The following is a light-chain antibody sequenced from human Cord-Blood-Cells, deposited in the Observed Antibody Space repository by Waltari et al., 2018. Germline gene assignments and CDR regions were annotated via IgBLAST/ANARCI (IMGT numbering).Light chain of an antibody. CDR1: QGVSSY. Sequence: EIVLTQSPATLSLSPGERATLSCRDSQGVSSYLAWYQQKPGQAPRLLIYDASNRATGIPARFSGSGSGTDFTLTISSLEPEEFAVYYCQQRFTFGPGTKVDIE. J-gene: IGKJ3*01. CDR2: DAS. V-gene: IGKV3-11*01. CDR3: QQRFT.